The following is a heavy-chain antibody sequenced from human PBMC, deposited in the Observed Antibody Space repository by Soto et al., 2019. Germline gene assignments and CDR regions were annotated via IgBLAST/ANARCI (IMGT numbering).Heavy chain of an antibody. D-gene: IGHD2-2*01. V-gene: IGHV5-10-1*01. Sequence: PGASLKISCEPSRYSFTSYWISWVRQMPGKGLEWMGRIDPSDSYTNYSPSFQGHVTTSADKSISTAYLQWSSLKASDTAMYYCASGSTSHYYYYYGMDVWGQGTTVTVSS. CDR2: IDPSDSYT. J-gene: IGHJ6*02. CDR1: RYSFTSYW. CDR3: ASGSTSHYYYYYGMDV.